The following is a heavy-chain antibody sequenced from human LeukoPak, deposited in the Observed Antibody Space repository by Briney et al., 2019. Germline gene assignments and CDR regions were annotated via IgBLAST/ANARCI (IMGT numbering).Heavy chain of an antibody. CDR3: ASGGFDY. CDR2: INHSGST. J-gene: IGHJ4*02. Sequence: PSETLSLTCAVYGGSFSGYYWSWIRQPPGKGLEWIGEINHSGSTNYNPSLKSRVTISVDTSQNQFSLKLSSVTAAGTAVYYCASGGFDYWGQGTLVTVSS. V-gene: IGHV4-34*01. CDR1: GGSFSGYY.